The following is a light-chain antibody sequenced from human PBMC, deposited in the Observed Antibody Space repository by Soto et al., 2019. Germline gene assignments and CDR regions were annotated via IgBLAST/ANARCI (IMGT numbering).Light chain of an antibody. CDR3: HQYGDSPWT. J-gene: IGKJ1*01. V-gene: IGKV3-20*01. Sequence: ENVLTQSPGILSLSPGERATLSCRAGQTVGTDYVAWYQQKPGQAPRLLIYGASNRATGIPDRFSGTGSGTDFTLTISSLEPDDFAVYNCHQYGDSPWTFGQGTKV. CDR1: QTVGTDY. CDR2: GAS.